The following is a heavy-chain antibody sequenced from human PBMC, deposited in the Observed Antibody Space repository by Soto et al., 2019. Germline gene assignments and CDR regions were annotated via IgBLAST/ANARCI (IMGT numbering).Heavy chain of an antibody. D-gene: IGHD4-17*01. V-gene: IGHV1-69*01. Sequence: QVQLVQSGAEVKKPGSSVKVSCKASGGTFSSYAISWVRQAPGQGLEWMGGIIPIFGTANYAQKFQGRVTIPAAESTGTAYRGRSSLGSGTPAVYYCASLTGDGGKGPLVPVPS. CDR1: GGTFSSYA. CDR3: ASLTGD. CDR2: IIPIFGTA. J-gene: IGHJ4*02.